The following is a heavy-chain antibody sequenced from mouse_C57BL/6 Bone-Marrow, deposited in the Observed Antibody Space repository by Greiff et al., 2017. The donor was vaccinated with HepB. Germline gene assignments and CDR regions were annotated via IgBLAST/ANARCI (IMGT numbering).Heavy chain of an antibody. V-gene: IGHV5-9*01. J-gene: IGHJ1*03. Sequence: EVQGVESGGGLVKPGGSLKLSCAASGFTFSSYTMSWVRQTPEKRLEWVATISGGGGNTYYPDSVKGRVTISRDNAKNTLYLQMSSLRAEDTALYYCARHLYSNYWYFDVWGTGATVTVSS. CDR1: GFTFSSYT. CDR3: ARHLYSNYWYFDV. CDR2: ISGGGGNT. D-gene: IGHD2-5*01.